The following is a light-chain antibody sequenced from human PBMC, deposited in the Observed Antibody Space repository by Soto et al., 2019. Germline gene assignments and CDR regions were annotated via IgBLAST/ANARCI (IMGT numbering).Light chain of an antibody. CDR1: QSVSSN. CDR3: QQFSSYPLT. J-gene: IGKJ4*01. Sequence: ERVVTGCPATLSVSPGERATLSCRASQSVSSNLAWYQQKPGQAPRLLIYDASSRATGIPDRFSGGGSGTDFTLTISRLEPEDFAVYYCQQFSSYPLTFGGGTKVDIK. V-gene: IGKV3-20*01. CDR2: DAS.